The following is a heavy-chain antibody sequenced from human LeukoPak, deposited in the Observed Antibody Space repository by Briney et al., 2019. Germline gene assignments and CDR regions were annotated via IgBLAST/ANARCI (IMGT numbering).Heavy chain of an antibody. Sequence: GGSLRLSCAASGFTFSSYVMSWVRQAPGKGLEWVSLISGSGGTTYYADSVTGRFTISRDNSKNTLYLQMDSLRAGDTAVYYCAKGRGAGIAAADNYWGQGTLVTVSS. CDR1: GFTFSSYV. J-gene: IGHJ4*02. CDR3: AKGRGAGIAAADNY. V-gene: IGHV3-23*01. CDR2: ISGSGGTT. D-gene: IGHD6-13*01.